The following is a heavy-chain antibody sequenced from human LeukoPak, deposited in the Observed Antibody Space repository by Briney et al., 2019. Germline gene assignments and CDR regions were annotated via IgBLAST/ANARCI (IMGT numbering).Heavy chain of an antibody. J-gene: IGHJ6*02. CDR1: GFTVSSNY. V-gene: IGHV3-53*04. CDR2: IYSGGST. CDR3: ARVLAENRGVRPRPYCYDGMDV. D-gene: IGHD1-1*01. Sequence: GGSLRLSCAASGFTVSSNYMSWVRQAPGKGLEWVSVIYSGGSTYYADSVKGRFTISRHNSKNTLYLQMNSLRAEDTAVYYCARVLAENRGVRPRPYCYDGMDVWGQGTTVTVSS.